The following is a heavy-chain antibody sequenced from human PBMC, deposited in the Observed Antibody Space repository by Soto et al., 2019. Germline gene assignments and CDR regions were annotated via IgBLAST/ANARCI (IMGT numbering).Heavy chain of an antibody. CDR3: ARSTYYDILTGSYYYYAMDV. D-gene: IGHD3-9*01. J-gene: IGHJ6*02. V-gene: IGHV3-53*01. Sequence: GGSLRLSCAASGFTVGSNYMSWVRQAPGKGLEWVSVIYSEGTPYYADSVKGRFTISRENSNNTLYLHMNNLRAEDTAVYYCARSTYYDILTGSYYYYAMDVWGQGTTVTV. CDR1: GFTVGSNY. CDR2: IYSEGTP.